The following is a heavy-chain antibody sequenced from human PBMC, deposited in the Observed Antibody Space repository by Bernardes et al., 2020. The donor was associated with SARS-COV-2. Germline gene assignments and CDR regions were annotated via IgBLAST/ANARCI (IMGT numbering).Heavy chain of an antibody. V-gene: IGHV3-7*01. D-gene: IGHD5-18*01. J-gene: IGHJ6*02. CDR3: ARDNGYSYGWHYYYYGMDV. CDR2: IKEDGSEK. CDR1: GFTFSSYC. Sequence: GGSLRLSCAASGFTFSSYCVSWVRQAPGKGLEWVANIKEDGSEKYYVDSVKGRFTISRDNAKNSLYLQMNSLRAEDTAVYYCARDNGYSYGWHYYYYGMDVWGQGTTVTVSS.